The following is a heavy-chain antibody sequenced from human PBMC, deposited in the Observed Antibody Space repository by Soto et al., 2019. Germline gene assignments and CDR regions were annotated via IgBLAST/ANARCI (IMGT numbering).Heavy chain of an antibody. CDR3: AKFWVAEWLPSHFDY. CDR1: GFTFSSYA. D-gene: IGHD5-12*01. CDR2: ISGSGGST. V-gene: IGHV3-23*01. Sequence: PGGSLRLSCAASGFTFSSYAMSWVRQAPGKGLEWVSAISGSGGSTYYADSVKGRFTISRDNSKNTLYLQMNSLRAEDTAVYYCAKFWVAEWLPSHFDYWGQGTLVTVSS. J-gene: IGHJ4*02.